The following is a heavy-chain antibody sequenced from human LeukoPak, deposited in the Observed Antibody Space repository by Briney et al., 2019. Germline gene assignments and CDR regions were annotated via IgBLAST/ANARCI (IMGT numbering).Heavy chain of an antibody. D-gene: IGHD3-10*01. V-gene: IGHV4-34*01. Sequence: PSETLSLTCAVYGGSFSGYYWSWIRQPPGKGLEWIGEINHSGSTNYNPSLKSRVTISVDTSKNQFSLKLSSVTAADTAVNYCARRHAYYYGSGSYSHFQHWGQGTLVTVSS. CDR3: ARRHAYYYGSGSYSHFQH. J-gene: IGHJ1*01. CDR1: GGSFSGYY. CDR2: INHSGST.